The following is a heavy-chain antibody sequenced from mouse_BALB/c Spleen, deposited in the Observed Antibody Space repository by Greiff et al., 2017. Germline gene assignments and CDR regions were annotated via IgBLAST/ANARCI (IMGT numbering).Heavy chain of an antibody. CDR2: IYPGDGDT. Sequence: QLQQSGAELVRPGSSVKISCKASGYAFRSYWMNWVKQRPGQGLEWIGQIYPGDGDTNYNGKFKGKATLTADKSSSTAYMQLSSLTSEDSAVYFCASSWGNRYAMDYWGQGTSVTVSS. V-gene: IGHV1-80*01. CDR1: GYAFRSYW. CDR3: ASSWGNRYAMDY. D-gene: IGHD2-1*01. J-gene: IGHJ4*01.